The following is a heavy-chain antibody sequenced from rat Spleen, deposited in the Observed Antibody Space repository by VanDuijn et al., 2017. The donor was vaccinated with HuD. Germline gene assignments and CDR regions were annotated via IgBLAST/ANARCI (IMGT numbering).Heavy chain of an antibody. J-gene: IGHJ2*01. CDR3: ARDNNYKAY. Sequence: DVQLQESGPDLVKPSQSLSLTCSVTFYSITSSYRWNWIRKFPGNKLEWMGYINSEGTTNYNPSLKSRISITRDTSKNQFFLQVNSVTTEDTATYYCARDNNYKAYWGQGVMVTVSS. V-gene: IGHV3-3*01. CDR1: FYSITSSYR. D-gene: IGHD1-10*01. CDR2: INSEGTT.